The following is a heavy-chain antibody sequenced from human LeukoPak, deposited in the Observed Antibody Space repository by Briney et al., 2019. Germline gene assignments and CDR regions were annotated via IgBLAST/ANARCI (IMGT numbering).Heavy chain of an antibody. J-gene: IGHJ5*02. CDR3: ARLDDDSSGYYAP. CDR1: GGSISSSSYY. V-gene: IGHV4-39*01. Sequence: SETLSRTCTVSGGSISSSSYYWGWIRQPPGKGLEWIGSIYYSGSTYYNPSLKSRVTISVDTSKNQFSLKLSSVTAADTAVYYCARLDDDSSGYYAPWGQGTLVTVSS. CDR2: IYYSGST. D-gene: IGHD3-22*01.